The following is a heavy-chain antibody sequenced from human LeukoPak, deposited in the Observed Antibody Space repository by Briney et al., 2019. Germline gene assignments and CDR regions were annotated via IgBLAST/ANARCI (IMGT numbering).Heavy chain of an antibody. V-gene: IGHV4-59*01. CDR3: ARSEGVYYGSGSSGSYYPHWFDP. Sequence: SETLSLTCTISVYSINTYYWSWIRQPPGKGLEWIGYVYYSGSTKYNPSLQSRVTISLDTSKEQFSLKLDSVTAADTAVYYCARSEGVYYGSGSSGSYYPHWFDPWGQGILVTVSS. D-gene: IGHD3-10*01. CDR1: VYSINTYY. J-gene: IGHJ5*02. CDR2: VYYSGST.